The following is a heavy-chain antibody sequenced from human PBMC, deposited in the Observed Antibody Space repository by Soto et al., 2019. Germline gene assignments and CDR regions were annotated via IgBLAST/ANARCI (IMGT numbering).Heavy chain of an antibody. CDR3: ARDRNDCGDSDAFDI. Sequence: QVQLVESGGGVVQPGRSLRLSCAASGFTFSSYGMHWVRQAPGKGLEWVAVIWYDGSNKYYADSVKGRFTISRDNSKNTLYLQMNSLRAEDTAVYYCARDRNDCGDSDAFDIWGQGTMVTVSS. J-gene: IGHJ3*02. CDR2: IWYDGSNK. CDR1: GFTFSSYG. D-gene: IGHD4-17*01. V-gene: IGHV3-33*01.